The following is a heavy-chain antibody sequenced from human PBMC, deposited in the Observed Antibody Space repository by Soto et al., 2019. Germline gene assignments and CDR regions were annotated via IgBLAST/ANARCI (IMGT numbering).Heavy chain of an antibody. D-gene: IGHD2-8*02. CDR3: ARGGGVYYFDY. CDR2: IYYSGST. Sequence: SETLSLTCTVSGGSISSYYWSWIRQPPGKGLEWIGYIYYSGSTNYNPSLKSRVTISVDTSKNQFSLKLSSVTAADTAVYYCARGGGVYYFDYWGQGTLVTVSS. CDR1: GGSISSYY. J-gene: IGHJ4*02. V-gene: IGHV4-59*01.